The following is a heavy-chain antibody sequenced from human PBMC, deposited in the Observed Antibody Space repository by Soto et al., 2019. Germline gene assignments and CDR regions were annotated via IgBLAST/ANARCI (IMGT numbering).Heavy chain of an antibody. V-gene: IGHV2-5*01. D-gene: IGHD3-3*01. CDR2: IYWNDDK. Sequence: SCPTLVNPTQTLTLTCTFSGFSLSTSGVGVGWIRQPPGKALEWLALIYWNDDKRYSPSLKSRLTITKDTSKNQVVLTMTNMDPVDTATYYCAHFYYRFLEWSRAFDYWGQGTLVTVSS. CDR3: AHFYYRFLEWSRAFDY. CDR1: GFSLSTSGVG. J-gene: IGHJ4*02.